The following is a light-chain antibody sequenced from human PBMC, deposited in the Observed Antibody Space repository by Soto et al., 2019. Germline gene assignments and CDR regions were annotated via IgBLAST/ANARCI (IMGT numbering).Light chain of an antibody. Sequence: QSVLTQPPSVSAAPGQKVTISCSGSSSNIGNNYVSCYQQLPGTAPKLLIYDTNKRPSGIPDRFSGSKSGTSATLGITGLQTGDEADYYCGTWDSSLSTYVFGTGTKLTVL. CDR1: SSNIGNNY. V-gene: IGLV1-51*01. CDR3: GTWDSSLSTYV. CDR2: DTN. J-gene: IGLJ1*01.